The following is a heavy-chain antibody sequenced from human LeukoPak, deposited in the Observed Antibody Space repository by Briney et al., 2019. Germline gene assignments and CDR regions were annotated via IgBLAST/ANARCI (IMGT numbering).Heavy chain of an antibody. Sequence: GGSLRLSCAASGFTFSSYAMSWVRQAPGKGLEWVSAISGSGGSTYYADSVKGRFTISRDNSKNTLYLQMNSLRAEDTAIYYCARGDGYNKDYFDNWGQGTLVTVSS. CDR3: ARGDGYNKDYFDN. D-gene: IGHD5-24*01. CDR1: GFTFSSYA. V-gene: IGHV3-23*01. CDR2: ISGSGGST. J-gene: IGHJ4*02.